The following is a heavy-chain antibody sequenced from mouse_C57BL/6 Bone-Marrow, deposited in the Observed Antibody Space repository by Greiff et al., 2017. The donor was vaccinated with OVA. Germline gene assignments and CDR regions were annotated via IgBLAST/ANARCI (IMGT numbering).Heavy chain of an antibody. CDR2: ISYDGSN. D-gene: IGHD1-1*01. J-gene: IGHJ3*01. CDR1: GYSITSGYY. CDR3: ASDYYGSWFAY. V-gene: IGHV3-6*01. Sequence: ESGPGLVKPSQSLSLTCSVTGYSITSGYYWNWIRQFPGNKLEWMGYISYDGSNNYNPSLKNRISITRDTSKNQFFLKLNSVTTEDTATYYCASDYYGSWFAYWGQGTLVTVSA.